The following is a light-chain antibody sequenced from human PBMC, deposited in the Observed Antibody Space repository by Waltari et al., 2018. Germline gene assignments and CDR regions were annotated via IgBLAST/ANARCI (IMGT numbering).Light chain of an antibody. CDR1: SNDVGGNNS. J-gene: IGLJ2*01. Sequence: QSALTQPASVSGSPGPSVTTFCTATSNDVGGNNSVSWYQEHPGQAPRVIIYDVSDRPSGVSDRFSGSKSGNTASLTISGLQAEDEADYYCSSQSSNNVVLFGGGTKLTVL. CDR3: SSQSSNNVVL. CDR2: DVS. V-gene: IGLV2-14*01.